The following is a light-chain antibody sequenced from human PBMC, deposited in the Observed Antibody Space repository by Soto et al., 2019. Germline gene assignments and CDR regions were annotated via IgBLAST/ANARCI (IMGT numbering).Light chain of an antibody. CDR2: GAS. J-gene: IGKJ1*01. V-gene: IGKV3-15*01. CDR1: QSVRTH. CDR3: QQYGKSPGT. Sequence: EIGVSQSAATLSVSTGEGATLSCRASQSVRTHLSWYQQKPGQPPTLLIYGASTRATGIPARFSSSGVGTDFTLTIIRLEAEDFAVDYCQQYGKSPGTFAQGTKVDIK.